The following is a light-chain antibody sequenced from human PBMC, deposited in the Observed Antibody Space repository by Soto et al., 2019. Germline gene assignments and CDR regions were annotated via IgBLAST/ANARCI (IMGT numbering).Light chain of an antibody. V-gene: IGLV4-69*01. CDR2: LNTDGSH. CDR1: SGHSSYA. J-gene: IGLJ2*01. Sequence: QPVLTQSPSASASLGASVKLTCTLSSGHSSYAIAWHQQQSEKGPRYLMKLNTDGSHSKGDGIPDRFSGSSSGAERYLTISSLQSEDEADYYCQTWVTGIQNVVFGGGTKLTVL. CDR3: QTWVTGIQNVV.